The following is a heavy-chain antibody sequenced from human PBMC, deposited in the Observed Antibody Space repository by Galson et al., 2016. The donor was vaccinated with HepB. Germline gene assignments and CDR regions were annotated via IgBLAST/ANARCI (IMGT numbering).Heavy chain of an antibody. J-gene: IGHJ4*02. Sequence: PALVKPTQTLTLTCTFSGFSLSTSGVGVGWIRQPPGKALEWLTLIYWNDDKRYSPSLKSKLTVTKDTSKNKVVLTMTNIDPVDTATYYCAHRHGDNFDFWSGYYIDFDYWGQGTLVTVSS. V-gene: IGHV2-5*01. D-gene: IGHD3-3*01. CDR2: IYWNDDK. CDR1: GFSLSTSGVG. CDR3: AHRHGDNFDFWSGYYIDFDY.